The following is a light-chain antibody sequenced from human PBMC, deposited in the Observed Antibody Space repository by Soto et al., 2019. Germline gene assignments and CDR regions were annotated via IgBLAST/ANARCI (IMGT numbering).Light chain of an antibody. J-gene: IGKJ2*01. V-gene: IGKV1-39*01. CDR3: QQSFSTPYT. Sequence: DIQMTQSPSSLSVSVGDRVTITCRASQSISTFLHWYQQAPGKAPKLLIYASSNLQTGVPSRFSGSGSGTDFTLIISSLQPEDFATYYCQQSFSTPYTFGQGTKLEIK. CDR1: QSISTF. CDR2: ASS.